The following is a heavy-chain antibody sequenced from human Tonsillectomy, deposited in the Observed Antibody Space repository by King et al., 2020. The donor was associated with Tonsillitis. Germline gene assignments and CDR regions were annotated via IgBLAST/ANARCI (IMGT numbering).Heavy chain of an antibody. V-gene: IGHV3-33*01. CDR1: GFTFSSYG. CDR3: ARDRKRITIFGVVIRRGGMDV. J-gene: IGHJ6*02. D-gene: IGHD3-3*01. Sequence: VQLVESGGGVVQPGRSLRLSCAASGFTFSSYGMHWVRQAPGKGLEWVAVIWYDGSNKYYADSVKGRFTISRDNSKNTLYLQTNSLRAEDTAVYYCARDRKRITIFGVVIRRGGMDVWGQGTTVTVSS. CDR2: IWYDGSNK.